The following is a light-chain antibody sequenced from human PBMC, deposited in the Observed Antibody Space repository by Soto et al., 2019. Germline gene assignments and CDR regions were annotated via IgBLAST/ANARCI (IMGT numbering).Light chain of an antibody. CDR3: QQSLTTPLT. V-gene: IGKV1-39*01. J-gene: IGKJ4*01. Sequence: DIQMTQSPSSLSASVGDRVTITCRASQSISIYSNCYQQKPGKATKLLIYAASSLHRGVPSRFGGSGAGTDFTRTISSLQRGDLATYYCQQSLTTPLTGGGGPKVEIK. CDR1: QSISIY. CDR2: AAS.